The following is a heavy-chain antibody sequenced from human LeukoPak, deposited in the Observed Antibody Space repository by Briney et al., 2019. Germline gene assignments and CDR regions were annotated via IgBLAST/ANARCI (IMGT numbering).Heavy chain of an antibody. CDR1: GGSISSGGYS. Sequence: SQTLSLTCAVSGGSISSGGYSWSWIRQPPGKGLEWIGYIYHSGSTYYNPSLKSRVTISVDRSKNQFSPKLSSVTAADTAVYYCAFVSSGDALDIWGQGTMVTVSS. CDR2: IYHSGST. J-gene: IGHJ3*02. D-gene: IGHD2-15*01. CDR3: AFVSSGDALDI. V-gene: IGHV4-30-2*01.